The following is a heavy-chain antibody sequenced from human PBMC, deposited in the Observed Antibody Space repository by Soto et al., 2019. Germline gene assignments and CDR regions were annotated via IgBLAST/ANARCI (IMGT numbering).Heavy chain of an antibody. CDR1: GGSISSYY. CDR3: ARVTSGYSYGYDYFDY. D-gene: IGHD5-18*01. V-gene: IGHV4-59*01. Sequence: SETLSLTCTVSGGSISSYYWSWIRQPPGKGLEWIGYIYYSGSTNYNPSLKSRVTISVDTSKNQFSLKLSSVTAADTAVYYCARVTSGYSYGYDYFDYWGQGTLVTVSS. J-gene: IGHJ4*02. CDR2: IYYSGST.